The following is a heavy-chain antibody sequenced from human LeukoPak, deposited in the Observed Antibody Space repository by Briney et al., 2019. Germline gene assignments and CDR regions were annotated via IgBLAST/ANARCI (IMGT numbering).Heavy chain of an antibody. J-gene: IGHJ4*02. V-gene: IGHV4-4*02. Sequence: HPSETLSLTCAVSGGSISSSNWWSWVRQPPGKGLEWIGEIYHSGSTNYNPSLKSRVTISVDKSKNQVSLKVRSVTAADTAVYYCAGLFSGYDPFDYWGQGILVTVSS. CDR1: GGSISSSNW. CDR3: AGLFSGYDPFDY. CDR2: IYHSGST. D-gene: IGHD5-12*01.